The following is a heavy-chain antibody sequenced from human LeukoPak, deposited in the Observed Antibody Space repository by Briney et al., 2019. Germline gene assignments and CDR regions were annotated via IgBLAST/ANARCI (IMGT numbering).Heavy chain of an antibody. CDR1: GYTFTGYY. J-gene: IGHJ4*02. CDR2: INPNSGGT. CDR3: ARDVGEYCSSVSCYASDY. Sequence: ASVKVSCKASGYTFTGYYMHWVRQAPGQGLEWMGWINPNSGGTNYAQKFQGRVTMTRDTSISTAYMELSRLRSDDTAVYYCARDVGEYCSSVSCYASDYWGQGTLVTVSS. D-gene: IGHD2-2*01. V-gene: IGHV1-2*02.